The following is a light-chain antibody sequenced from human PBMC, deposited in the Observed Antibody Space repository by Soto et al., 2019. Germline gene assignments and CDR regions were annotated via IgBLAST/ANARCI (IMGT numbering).Light chain of an antibody. J-gene: IGKJ1*01. CDR2: GAS. CDR3: QLYVSSVT. V-gene: IGKV3-20*01. Sequence: EIVLTQSPGSLSLSPGERGTLSCRASQSVDSSFFAWYQQKPDQAPRLLIYGASNRATGIPDRFSGSGSVTDFTLTISRLEPEDFAVYYCQLYVSSVTFGQGTKVEIK. CDR1: QSVDSSF.